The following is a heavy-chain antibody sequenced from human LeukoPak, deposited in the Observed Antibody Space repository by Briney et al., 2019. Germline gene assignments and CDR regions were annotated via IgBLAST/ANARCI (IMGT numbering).Heavy chain of an antibody. CDR3: ARVGSDFCSGGSCYFDN. CDR1: GGSISSANYH. Sequence: SETLSLTCTVSGGSISSANYHWGWLRQPPGKGLEWIGSIYYSGTTYYNPSLRSRVTILVDTSKNQFSLRLSSMAAADTAIYSSARVGSDFCSGGSCYFDNWGRGTLVTVSS. V-gene: IGHV4-39*01. CDR2: IYYSGTT. D-gene: IGHD2-15*01. J-gene: IGHJ4*02.